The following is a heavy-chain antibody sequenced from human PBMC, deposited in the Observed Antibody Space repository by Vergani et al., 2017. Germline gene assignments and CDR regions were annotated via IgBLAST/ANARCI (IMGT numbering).Heavy chain of an antibody. V-gene: IGHV3-33*06. CDR1: GFTFSSYG. CDR2: IWYDGSNK. J-gene: IGHJ6*02. D-gene: IGHD2-15*01. CDR3: AKEYCSGGSCYLMDV. Sequence: QVQLVESGGGVVQPGRSLRLSCAASGFTFSSYGMHWVRQAPGKGLEWVAVIWYDGSNKYYADSVKGRVTISRDNSKNTLYLQMNSLRAEDTAVYYCAKEYCSGGSCYLMDVWGQGTTVTVSS.